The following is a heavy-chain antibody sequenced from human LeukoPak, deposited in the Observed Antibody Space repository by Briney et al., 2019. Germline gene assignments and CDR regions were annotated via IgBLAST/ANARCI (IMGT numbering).Heavy chain of an antibody. CDR3: AREDCSSTSCPEAFDY. Sequence: GGSLRLSCAASGFTFSDYYMSWIRQAPGKGLEWVSYISSSGSTIYYADSAKGRFTISRDNAKNSLYLQMNSLRAEDTAVYYCAREDCSSTSCPEAFDYWGQGTLVTVSS. V-gene: IGHV3-11*01. CDR2: ISSSGSTI. CDR1: GFTFSDYY. J-gene: IGHJ4*02. D-gene: IGHD2-2*01.